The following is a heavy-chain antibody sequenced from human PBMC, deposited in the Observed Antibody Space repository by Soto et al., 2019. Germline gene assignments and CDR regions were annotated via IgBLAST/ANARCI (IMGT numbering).Heavy chain of an antibody. J-gene: IGHJ4*02. D-gene: IGHD2-15*01. Sequence: EVHLVESGGNLIQPGGSLRLSCAASGFNVISNFMTWVRQAPGKGLEWVSTMYAGGDTIYADSVKGRFTISRDNSKNSLYLQMNSLTAEDTAVYYCAREKYCSGGRCYGQLDCWGRGTLVTVSS. CDR1: GFNVISNF. V-gene: IGHV3-53*01. CDR3: AREKYCSGGRCYGQLDC. CDR2: MYAGGDT.